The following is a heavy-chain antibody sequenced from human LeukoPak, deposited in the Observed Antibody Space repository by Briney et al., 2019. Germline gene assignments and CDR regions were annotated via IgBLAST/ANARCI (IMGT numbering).Heavy chain of an antibody. V-gene: IGHV3-9*01. D-gene: IGHD2-15*01. CDR2: ISWNSGST. CDR1: GFTFDEHA. Sequence: GRSLRLSCAGSGFTFDEHAMHWVRQAPGKGLEWVSGISWNSGSTACADSVKGRFTISRDNAKNLLFLQMSSLRAADTALYYCVKGHCSSSSCFPNYYYYMDVWGTGTTVTVSS. J-gene: IGHJ6*03. CDR3: VKGHCSSSSCFPNYYYYMDV.